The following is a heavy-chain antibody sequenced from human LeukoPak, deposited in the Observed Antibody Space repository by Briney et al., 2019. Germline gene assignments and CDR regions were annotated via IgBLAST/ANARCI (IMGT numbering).Heavy chain of an antibody. Sequence: SETLSLTCTVSGYSISSGYYWGWIRPPPGKGLEWIGSIYHSGSTYYNPSLKSRVTISVDTSKNQFSLKLSSVTAADTAVYYCARGRGITMVRGVMFDYWGQGTLVTASS. CDR1: GYSISSGYY. CDR2: IYHSGST. D-gene: IGHD3-10*01. J-gene: IGHJ4*02. V-gene: IGHV4-38-2*02. CDR3: ARGRGITMVRGVMFDY.